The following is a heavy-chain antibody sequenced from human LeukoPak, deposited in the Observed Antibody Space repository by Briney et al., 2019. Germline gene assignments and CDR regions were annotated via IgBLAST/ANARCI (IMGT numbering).Heavy chain of an antibody. D-gene: IGHD3-22*01. CDR3: AREVQDYYDSSGYCDAFDI. CDR1: GYTFTGYY. CDR2: INPNSGGT. Sequence: ASVKVSCKASGYTFTGYYMHWVRQAPGQGLEWMGWINPNSGGTNYAQKFQGWVTMTRDTSISTAYMELSRLRSDDTAVYYCAREVQDYYDSSGYCDAFDIWGQGTMDTVSS. V-gene: IGHV1-2*04. J-gene: IGHJ3*02.